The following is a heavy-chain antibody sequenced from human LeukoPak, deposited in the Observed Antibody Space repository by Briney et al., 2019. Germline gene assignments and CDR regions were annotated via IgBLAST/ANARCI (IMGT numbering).Heavy chain of an antibody. V-gene: IGHV3-23*01. CDR1: GFTFSSYA. D-gene: IGHD1-26*01. CDR2: VSGSGDST. CDR3: AKTRGTNSPKPIDY. Sequence: GGSLRLSCAASGFTFSSYAMSWVRQAPGKGLEWVSAVSGSGDSTYYADSVKGRFTISRDNSKNTLYLQMNSLRAEDTAVYYCAKTRGTNSPKPIDYWGQGTLVTVSS. J-gene: IGHJ4*02.